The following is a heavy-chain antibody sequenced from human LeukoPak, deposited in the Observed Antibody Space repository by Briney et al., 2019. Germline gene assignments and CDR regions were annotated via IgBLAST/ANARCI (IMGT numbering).Heavy chain of an antibody. V-gene: IGHV1-18*01. J-gene: IGHJ5*02. CDR2: ISAYNGNT. CDR1: GYTFTSYG. Sequence: ASVKVSCKASGYTFTSYGISWVRQAPGQGLEWMGWISAYNGNTNYAQKFQGRVTMTRDTSISTAYMELSRLRSDDTAVYYCARIAAALNWFDPWGQGTLVTVSS. D-gene: IGHD6-13*01. CDR3: ARIAAALNWFDP.